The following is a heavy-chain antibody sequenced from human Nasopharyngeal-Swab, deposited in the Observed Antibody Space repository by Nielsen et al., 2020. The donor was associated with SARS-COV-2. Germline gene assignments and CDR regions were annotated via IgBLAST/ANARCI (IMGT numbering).Heavy chain of an antibody. J-gene: IGHJ6*02. V-gene: IGHV4-30-4*01. Sequence: PGKGLEWIGYIYYSGSTYYNPSLKSRVTISVDTSKNQFSLKLSSVTAADTAVYYCARDAAGYCSSTSCYAGTGMDVWGQGTTGTVSS. CDR2: IYYSGST. D-gene: IGHD2-2*01. CDR3: ARDAAGYCSSTSCYAGTGMDV.